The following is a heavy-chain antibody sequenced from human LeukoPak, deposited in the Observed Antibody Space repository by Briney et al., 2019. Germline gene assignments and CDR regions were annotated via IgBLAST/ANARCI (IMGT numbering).Heavy chain of an antibody. CDR1: GFTFSSYG. D-gene: IGHD6-13*01. V-gene: IGHV3-33*01. CDR2: IWYDGSNK. Sequence: PGGSLRLSCAASGFTFSSYGMHWVRQAPGKGLEWVAVIWYDGSNKYYADSVKGRFTISRDNSKNTLYLQMNSLRAEDTAVYYCARGPAPTSSSWYYFDYWGQGTLVTVSS. CDR3: ARGPAPTSSSWYYFDY. J-gene: IGHJ4*02.